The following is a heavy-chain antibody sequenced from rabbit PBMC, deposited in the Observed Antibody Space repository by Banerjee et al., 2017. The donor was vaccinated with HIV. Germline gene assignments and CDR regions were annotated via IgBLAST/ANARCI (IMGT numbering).Heavy chain of an antibody. CDR1: GFSFSSNT. J-gene: IGHJ6*01. CDR3: ARDQGYTGSSGYYWSNGMDL. Sequence: QSLEESGGDLVKPGASLTLTCTASGFSFSSNTMCWVRQAPGKGLEWIACSYNGDGIIYYASWAKGRFTISKASSTTVTLQMTSLTVADTATYFCARDQGYTGSSGYYWSNGMDLWGPGTLVTVS. V-gene: IGHV1S40*01. D-gene: IGHD1-1*01. CDR2: SYNGDGII.